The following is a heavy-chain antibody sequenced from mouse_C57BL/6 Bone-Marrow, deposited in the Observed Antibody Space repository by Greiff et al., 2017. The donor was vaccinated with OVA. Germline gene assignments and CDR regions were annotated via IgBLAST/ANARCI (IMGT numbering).Heavy chain of an antibody. Sequence: EVQGVESGGGLVQPKGSLKLSCAASGFSFNTYAMNWVRQAPGKGLEWVARIRSKSNNYATYYADSVKDRFTISRDDSESMLYLQMNNLKTEDTAMYYCVRHDFDWYFDFWCTGTAITVSS. V-gene: IGHV10-1*01. J-gene: IGHJ1*03. CDR2: IRSKSNNYAT. CDR3: VRHDFDWYFDF. D-gene: IGHD2-4*01. CDR1: GFSFNTYA.